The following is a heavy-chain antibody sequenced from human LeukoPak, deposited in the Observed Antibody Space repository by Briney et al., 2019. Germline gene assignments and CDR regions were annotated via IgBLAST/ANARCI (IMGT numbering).Heavy chain of an antibody. V-gene: IGHV3-48*02. Sequence: PGGSLGLSCAASGFTFSSYSMNWVRQAPGKGLEWVSFISDTSSTISYADSVEGRFTISRDSAKNSLYLQMNSLRDEDTAVYYCARSRPVRGVTFDYWGQGTLVTVSS. J-gene: IGHJ4*02. CDR1: GFTFSSYS. D-gene: IGHD3-10*01. CDR2: ISDTSSTI. CDR3: ARSRPVRGVTFDY.